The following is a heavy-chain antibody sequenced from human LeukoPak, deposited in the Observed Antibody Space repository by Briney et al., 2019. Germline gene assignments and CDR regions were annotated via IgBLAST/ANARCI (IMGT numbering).Heavy chain of an antibody. V-gene: IGHV4-39*01. D-gene: IGHD4-17*01. CDR2: IFYSGST. Sequence: PSETLPLTCAVSGGSITSNSYFWGWIRQPPGKGLEWIGSIFYSGSTYYNPSLKSRVTISVDTSNNQFSLKLRSVTAADTAVYFCARHAYGDYDPLYFDYWGQGTLVTVSS. CDR3: ARHAYGDYDPLYFDY. J-gene: IGHJ4*02. CDR1: GGSITSNSYF.